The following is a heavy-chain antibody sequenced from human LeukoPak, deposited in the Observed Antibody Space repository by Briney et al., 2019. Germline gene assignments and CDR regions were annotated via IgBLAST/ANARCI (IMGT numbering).Heavy chain of an antibody. V-gene: IGHV3-21*04. CDR1: GFTFSSYS. Sequence: PGGSLRLSCAASGFTFSSYSMNWVRQAPGKGLEWVSSISSSSSYIYYADSVKGRFTISRDNAKNSLYLQMNSLRAEDMALYYCAKDTTAYYYGSGSFFDYWGQGTLVTVSS. CDR2: ISSSSSYI. D-gene: IGHD3-10*01. J-gene: IGHJ4*02. CDR3: AKDTTAYYYGSGSFFDY.